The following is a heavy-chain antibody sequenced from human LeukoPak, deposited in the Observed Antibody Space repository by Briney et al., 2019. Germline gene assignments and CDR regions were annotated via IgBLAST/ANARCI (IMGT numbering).Heavy chain of an antibody. CDR1: GGSISSYY. D-gene: IGHD3-10*01. Sequence: PSETLSLTCTVSGGSISSYYWSWIRQPPGKGLEWIGYIYHSGTTNNNPSLKSRVTISVDTSKNQFSLKLNSVTAADTAVYYCARGSSSGRHHNVVDAFEIWGQGTMVTVSS. V-gene: IGHV4-59*01. CDR2: IYHSGTT. J-gene: IGHJ3*02. CDR3: ARGSSSGRHHNVVDAFEI.